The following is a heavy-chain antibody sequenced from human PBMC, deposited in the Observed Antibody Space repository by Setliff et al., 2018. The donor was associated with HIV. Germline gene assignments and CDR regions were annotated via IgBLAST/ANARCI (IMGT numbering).Heavy chain of an antibody. CDR2: IYQSGCT. CDR3: ARSNLEPTSRLFDP. Sequence: SETLSLTCTVSGDSISSGYYWGWVRQPPGKGLEWNWSIYQSGCTYYNPSLKRRVTISLDMSNNRFSLNLASVTAADTAVYYCARSNLEPTSRLFDPWGPGTLVTVSS. J-gene: IGHJ5*02. CDR1: GDSISSGYY. D-gene: IGHD1-1*01. V-gene: IGHV4-38-2*02.